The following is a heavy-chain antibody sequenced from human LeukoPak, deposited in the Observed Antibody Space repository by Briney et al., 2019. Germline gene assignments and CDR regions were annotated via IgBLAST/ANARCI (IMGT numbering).Heavy chain of an antibody. CDR1: GFTFGSFA. CDR3: ARDGSWGDYQFYFYMDV. Sequence: GGSLRLSCEASGFTFGSFAMSWVRQAPGKGLEWLSGISASGHYIYNADSVKGRFSISRDNSKNTLYIEMNSLRAEDTAVYYCARDGSWGDYQFYFYMDVWGKGTTVTVSS. CDR2: ISASGHYI. J-gene: IGHJ6*03. D-gene: IGHD2-2*01. V-gene: IGHV3-23*01.